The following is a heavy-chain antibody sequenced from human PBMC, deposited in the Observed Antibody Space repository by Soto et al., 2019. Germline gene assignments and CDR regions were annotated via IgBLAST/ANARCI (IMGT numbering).Heavy chain of an antibody. V-gene: IGHV3-13*01. D-gene: IGHD3-22*01. Sequence: GGSLRLSCVGFGFTFSTYDMHWVRQTVGKGLEWVPSIGTDDDTYYLDSVRGRFTISREDAKNSLYLQMDSLRAGDTAVYYCARAYYDNSGYPLGGMDVWGQGTMVTVSS. CDR1: GFTFSTYD. CDR2: IGTDDDT. J-gene: IGHJ6*02. CDR3: ARAYYDNSGYPLGGMDV.